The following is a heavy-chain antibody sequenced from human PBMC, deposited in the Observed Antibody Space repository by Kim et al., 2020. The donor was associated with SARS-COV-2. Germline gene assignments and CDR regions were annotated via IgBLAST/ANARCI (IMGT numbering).Heavy chain of an antibody. J-gene: IGHJ4*02. D-gene: IGHD2-15*01. CDR3: ARSMVVAAPYYFDY. CDR2: IDPSDSYT. CDR1: GYSFSSYW. Sequence: GESLKISCKGSGYSFSSYWITWVRQMPGKGLEWMGRIDPSDSYTNYSPSFQGHVTISADKSISTAYLQWSSLKASDTAMYYCARSMVVAAPYYFDYWGQGTLAT. V-gene: IGHV5-10-1*01.